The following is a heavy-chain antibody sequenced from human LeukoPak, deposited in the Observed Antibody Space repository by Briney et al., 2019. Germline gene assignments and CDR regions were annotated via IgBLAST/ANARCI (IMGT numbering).Heavy chain of an antibody. CDR2: ISGGGGST. D-gene: IGHD4-11*01. CDR1: GFTFSNYA. V-gene: IGHV3-23*01. CDR3: AKDTATVTFD. Sequence: GGSLRLSCAASGFTFSNYAMGWVRQAPGKGLEWVSVISGGGGSTYYADSVKGRFTISRDNSKNTLYLQMNSLRAEDTAVYYCAKDTATVTFDWGQGTLVTVSS. J-gene: IGHJ4*02.